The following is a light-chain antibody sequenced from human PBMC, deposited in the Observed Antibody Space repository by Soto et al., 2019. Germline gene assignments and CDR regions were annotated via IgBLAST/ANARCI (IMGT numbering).Light chain of an antibody. CDR1: QYIRNF. CDR2: AAS. Sequence: IQMTQSPTSLSASVGDRVTITCRASQYIRNFVAWYQQKPGKAPKLLIYAASTLQSGVPSRFSGSGSGTDFTLTINSLQPEDVATYSCQKYSSVPVFGPGTKVEIK. CDR3: QKYSSVPV. V-gene: IGKV1-27*01. J-gene: IGKJ3*01.